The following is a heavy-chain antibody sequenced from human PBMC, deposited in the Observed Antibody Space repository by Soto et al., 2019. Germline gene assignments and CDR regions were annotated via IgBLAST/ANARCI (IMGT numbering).Heavy chain of an antibody. Sequence: EVQLLESGGGLVQPGGSLRLSCAASGFTFSSYAMSWVRQAPGKGLEWVSAISGSGGSTYYADSVKGRFTIARDNSKNTMYPQMNSMSAEDTAESYCATERRSGYYYGMDVWGQGTTVTVSS. D-gene: IGHD6-25*01. J-gene: IGHJ6*02. CDR1: GFTFSSYA. CDR2: ISGSGGST. V-gene: IGHV3-23*01. CDR3: ATERRSGYYYGMDV.